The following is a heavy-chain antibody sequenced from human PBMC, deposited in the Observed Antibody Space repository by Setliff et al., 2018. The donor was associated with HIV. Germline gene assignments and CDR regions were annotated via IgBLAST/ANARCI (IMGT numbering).Heavy chain of an antibody. CDR2: VNPNSGDA. CDR1: GYTFTGHY. D-gene: IGHD3-10*01. Sequence: ASVKVSCKASGYTFTGHYLHWVRQAPGQGLEWLGWVNPNSGDAIYAQNFQGRVTMTRDTSINAAYMELRGLRSDGTAVYYCARNFGLSPSGKYYYYYGMDIWGQGTTVTVS. CDR3: ARNFGLSPSGKYYYYYGMDI. V-gene: IGHV1-2*02. J-gene: IGHJ6*02.